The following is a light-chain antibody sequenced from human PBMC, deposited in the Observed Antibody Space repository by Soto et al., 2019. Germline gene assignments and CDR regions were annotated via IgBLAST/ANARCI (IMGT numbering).Light chain of an antibody. CDR3: QQYNVWPLT. V-gene: IGKV3-15*01. Sequence: EIVMTQSPATLSVSPGERATLSCRASQSVSSNLAWYQQKPGQTPKLLIYVASTRATGIPARFSGSGSGTELTLTISSLPSEDFAVYFCQQYNVWPLTFGGGTKVEFK. CDR2: VAS. J-gene: IGKJ4*01. CDR1: QSVSSN.